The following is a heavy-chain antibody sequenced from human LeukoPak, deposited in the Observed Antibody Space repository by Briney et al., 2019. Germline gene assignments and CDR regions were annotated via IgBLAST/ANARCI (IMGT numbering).Heavy chain of an antibody. Sequence: ASVKVSCKASGYTFTGYYMHWVRQAPGQGLEWMGWINPNHGDTNYAQKFQDRVSMTRDTSTSTAYMELRSLRSDDTAVYYCASGGYYDSSGYYYVPWYFDYWGQGTLVTVSS. CDR2: INPNHGDT. V-gene: IGHV1-2*02. CDR3: ASGGYYDSSGYYYVPWYFDY. CDR1: GYTFTGYY. J-gene: IGHJ4*02. D-gene: IGHD3-22*01.